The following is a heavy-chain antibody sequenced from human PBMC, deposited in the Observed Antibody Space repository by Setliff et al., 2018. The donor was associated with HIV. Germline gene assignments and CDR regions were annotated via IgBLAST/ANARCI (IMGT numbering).Heavy chain of an antibody. V-gene: IGHV4-59*08. D-gene: IGHD6-13*01. CDR3: ARHGSSWYYFDY. CDR1: GGSISSYY. CDR2: IYYSGST. J-gene: IGHJ4*02. Sequence: SETLSLTCTVSGGSISSYYWSWIRQPPGKGLEWIGYIYYSGSTNYNPSLKSRVTISVDTSKNQFSLKLSSVTAADTAVYYCARHGSSWYYFDYWGQGTLVTVSS.